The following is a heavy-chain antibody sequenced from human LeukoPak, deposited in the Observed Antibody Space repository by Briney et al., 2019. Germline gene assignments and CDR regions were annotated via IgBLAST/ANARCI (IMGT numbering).Heavy chain of an antibody. J-gene: IGHJ4*02. V-gene: IGHV1-69*05. CDR3: ARALYNSGYYFDY. D-gene: IGHD3-22*01. CDR2: IIPVFGPT. CDR1: GGFFSTYA. Sequence: SVKVSCKPSGGFFSTYAITWVRQAPGQGLEWLGGIIPVFGPTHYAQKFQGRVTITTDESTSTAYMELSSLTSEDTAVYYCARALYNSGYYFDYWGQGTLVTVSS.